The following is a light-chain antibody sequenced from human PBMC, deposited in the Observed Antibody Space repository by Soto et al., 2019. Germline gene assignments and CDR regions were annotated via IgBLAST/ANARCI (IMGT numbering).Light chain of an antibody. V-gene: IGLV2-23*02. CDR1: SSDVGSYNL. J-gene: IGLJ2*01. CDR3: CSYAGSSALV. CDR2: EVS. Sequence: QSVLTQPASVSGSPGQLITISCTGTSSDVGSYNLVSWYQQHPGKAPQLMIYEVSKRPSGISNRFSGSKSGNTASLTISGLQAEDEADYYCCSYAGSSALVFGGGTKLTVL.